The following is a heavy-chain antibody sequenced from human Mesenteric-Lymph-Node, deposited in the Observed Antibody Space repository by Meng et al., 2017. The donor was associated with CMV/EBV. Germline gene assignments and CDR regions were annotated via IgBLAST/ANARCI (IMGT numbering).Heavy chain of an antibody. J-gene: IGHJ6*02. V-gene: IGHV4-59*01. D-gene: IGHD1-26*01. CDR1: GGSISSSY. CDR2: IYYSGST. CDR3: ARDHMAVGATLYYYYYGMDV. Sequence: SETLSPTCTVSGGSISSSYWSWIRQPPGKGLEWIGYIYYSGSTNYNPSLKSRVTISVDTSKNQFSLKLSSVTAADTAVYYCARDHMAVGATLYYYYYGMDVWGQGTTVTVSS.